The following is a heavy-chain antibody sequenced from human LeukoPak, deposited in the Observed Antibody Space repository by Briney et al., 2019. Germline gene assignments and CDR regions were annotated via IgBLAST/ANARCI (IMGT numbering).Heavy chain of an antibody. J-gene: IGHJ4*02. D-gene: IGHD6-6*01. CDR2: IYYSGST. Sequence: SETLSLTCTVSGGSISPYYWSWIRQSPGQGLEWIGYIYYSGSTYYNPSLNSRLTMAVDTSKNQFSLKVSSVTAADTAVYYCARYDRSSPTYFDYWGQGTLVTVSS. V-gene: IGHV4-59*08. CDR3: ARYDRSSPTYFDY. CDR1: GGSISPYY.